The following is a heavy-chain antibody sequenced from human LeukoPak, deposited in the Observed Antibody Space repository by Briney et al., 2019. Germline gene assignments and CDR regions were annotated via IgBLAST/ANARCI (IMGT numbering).Heavy chain of an antibody. V-gene: IGHV3-74*03. CDR3: AREDVDIVVANSGAFDI. CDR2: IISDGSIT. Sequence: GRSLRPSCAASGFTFSTFWTHLVRQSPGKGLGWVSRIISDGSITTYADSVKGRFTISRDNAKNTLYLQMNSLRAEVTAVYYCAREDVDIVVANSGAFDIWGQGTMVTVSS. J-gene: IGHJ3*02. D-gene: IGHD2-15*01. CDR1: GFTFSTFW.